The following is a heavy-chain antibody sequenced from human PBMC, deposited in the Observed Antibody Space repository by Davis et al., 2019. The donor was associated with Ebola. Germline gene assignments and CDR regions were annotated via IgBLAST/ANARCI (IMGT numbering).Heavy chain of an antibody. Sequence: SCKASGYTFTSYDINWVRQATGQGLEWVAVIWYDGSNKYYADSVKGRFTISRDNSKNTLYLQMNSLRAEDTAVYYCARGSLYYDFWSGYPKVYYYGMDVWGQGTTVTVSS. CDR1: GYTFTSYD. D-gene: IGHD3-3*01. CDR2: IWYDGSNK. J-gene: IGHJ6*02. CDR3: ARGSLYYDFWSGYPKVYYYGMDV. V-gene: IGHV3-33*01.